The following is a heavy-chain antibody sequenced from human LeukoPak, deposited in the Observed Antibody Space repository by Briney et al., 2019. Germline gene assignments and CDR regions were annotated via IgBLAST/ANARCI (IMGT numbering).Heavy chain of an antibody. V-gene: IGHV1-69*13. Sequence: SVKVSCKASGGTFSSYAISWVRQAPGQGLEWMGGIIPIFGTANYAQKSQGRVTITADESTSTAYMELSSLRSEDTAVYYCARVAVAGYYFDYWGQGTLVTVSS. CDR1: GGTFSSYA. CDR2: IIPIFGTA. CDR3: ARVAVAGYYFDY. D-gene: IGHD6-19*01. J-gene: IGHJ4*02.